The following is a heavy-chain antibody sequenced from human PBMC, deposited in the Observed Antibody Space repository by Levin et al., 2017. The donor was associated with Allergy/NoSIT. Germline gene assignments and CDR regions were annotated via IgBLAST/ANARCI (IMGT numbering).Heavy chain of an antibody. J-gene: IGHJ5*02. Sequence: SQTLSLPCTVSGASISSSYWSWIRQPPGKGLEWIGYMYHSGRTNYNPSLKSRVTISADTSKNQFSLKLSSVTAADTAVYYCARHLAIAARPKGSNWFDPWGQGTLVTVSS. CDR3: ARHLAIAARPKGSNWFDP. CDR1: GASISSSY. CDR2: MYHSGRT. V-gene: IGHV4-59*08. D-gene: IGHD6-6*01.